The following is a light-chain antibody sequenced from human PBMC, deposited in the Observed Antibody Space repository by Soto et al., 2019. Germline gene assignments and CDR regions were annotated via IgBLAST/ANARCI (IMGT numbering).Light chain of an antibody. CDR3: QSYDNSLSGPVV. CDR1: RYNSGADYN. Sequence: QSVLTQPPSVSGAPGQRGTISCIGSRYNSGADYNVHWYQQLPGTAPKLLIYGDTNRPSGVPDRFSGSKSGTSASLAISGLQAEDEADYYCQSYDNSLSGPVVYGGGTKLTVL. J-gene: IGLJ2*01. CDR2: GDT. V-gene: IGLV1-40*01.